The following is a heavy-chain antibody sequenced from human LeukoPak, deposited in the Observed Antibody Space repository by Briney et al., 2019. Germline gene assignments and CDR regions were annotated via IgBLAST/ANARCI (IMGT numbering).Heavy chain of an antibody. CDR2: IRYDGSNE. CDR1: GVTFSSYG. Sequence: GGSLRLSCVASGVTFSSYGMHWVRQAPGKGLEWVAFIRYDGSNEYYIDSVKGRFTLSRDNSKNTLYLQMNSLRAEDTAVYYCASLDPGIAVAGTEARFDYWGQGTLVTVSS. V-gene: IGHV3-30*02. D-gene: IGHD6-19*01. J-gene: IGHJ4*02. CDR3: ASLDPGIAVAGTEARFDY.